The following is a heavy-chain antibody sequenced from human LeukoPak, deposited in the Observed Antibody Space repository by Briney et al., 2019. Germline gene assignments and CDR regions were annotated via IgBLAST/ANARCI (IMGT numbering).Heavy chain of an antibody. D-gene: IGHD1-14*01. J-gene: IGHJ4*02. CDR2: IYYSGST. V-gene: IGHV4-59*01. Sequence: SETLSLTCTVSGGSISSYYWSWIRQPPGKGLEWIGYIYYSGSTNYNPSLKSRVTISVDTSKNQFSLKLSSVTAADTAVYYCARAPGNPIDYWGQGTLVTVSS. CDR3: ARAPGNPIDY. CDR1: GGSISSYY.